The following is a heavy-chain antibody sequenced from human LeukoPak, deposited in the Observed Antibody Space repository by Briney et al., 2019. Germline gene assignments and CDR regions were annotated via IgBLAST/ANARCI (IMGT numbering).Heavy chain of an antibody. Sequence: TGGSLRLSCAASGFTFSNAWMSWVRQAPGKGLEWVAVISYDGSNKYYADSVKGRFTISRDNSKNTLYLQMNSLRAEDTAVYYCTYYYGSGSYHFDYWGQGTLVTVSS. D-gene: IGHD3-10*01. V-gene: IGHV3-30*03. J-gene: IGHJ4*02. CDR1: GFTFSNAW. CDR2: ISYDGSNK. CDR3: TYYYGSGSYHFDY.